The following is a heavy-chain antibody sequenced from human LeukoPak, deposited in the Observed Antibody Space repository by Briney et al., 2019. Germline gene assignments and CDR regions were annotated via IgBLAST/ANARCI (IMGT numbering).Heavy chain of an antibody. CDR3: AKDIYSYGLEAFDI. D-gene: IGHD5-18*01. J-gene: IGHJ3*02. CDR2: ISWNSGSI. V-gene: IGHV3-9*01. Sequence: PGGSLRLSCAASGFTISSYSMNWVRQAPGKGLEWVSGISWNSGSIGYADSVKGRFTISRDNAKNSLYLQMNSLRAEDTALYYCAKDIYSYGLEAFDIWGQGTMVTVSS. CDR1: GFTISSYS.